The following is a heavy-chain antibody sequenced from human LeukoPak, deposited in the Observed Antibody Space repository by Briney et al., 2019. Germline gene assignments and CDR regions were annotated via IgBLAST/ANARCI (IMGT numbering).Heavy chain of an antibody. CDR3: ARDPGSGYEEHFDY. CDR2: ISTSSSYI. D-gene: IGHD5-12*01. V-gene: IGHV3-21*01. CDR1: GFTFSSYG. J-gene: IGHJ4*02. Sequence: GGSLRLSCVGSGFTFSSYGMNWVRQAPGKGLEGVSSISTSSSYIYYSDSLKGRFTNSRDNARNSLYLQMNSLRAEDTAVYYCARDPGSGYEEHFDYWGQGTLVTVSS.